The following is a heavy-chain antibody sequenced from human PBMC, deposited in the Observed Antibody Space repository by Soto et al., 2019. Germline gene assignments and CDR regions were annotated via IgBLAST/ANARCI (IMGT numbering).Heavy chain of an antibody. V-gene: IGHV3-30*04. Sequence: QVQLVESGGGVVQPGRSLRLYCAASGFTFSSYAMHWVRQAPGKGLEWVAVIAYDGRNKYYADSVKGRFTISRDNSKNTLYLQMNSLRIEDTAVYYCARELERVFDCWGQGTLVTVSS. D-gene: IGHD1-1*01. CDR2: IAYDGRNK. CDR1: GFTFSSYA. J-gene: IGHJ4*02. CDR3: ARELERVFDC.